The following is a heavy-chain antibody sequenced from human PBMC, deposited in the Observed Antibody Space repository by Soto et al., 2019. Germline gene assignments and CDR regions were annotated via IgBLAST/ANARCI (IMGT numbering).Heavy chain of an antibody. CDR2: ISSDGTNK. CDR1: GFTFSSYG. D-gene: IGHD3-22*01. J-gene: IGHJ4*02. V-gene: IGHV3-30*03. Sequence: GGSLRLSCAASGFTFSSYGMHWVRQAPGKGLEWVAVISSDGTNKYHVDSVKGRFTISRDNSKNTLYLQMNSLRTEVTAVYYYDSSGYYDYWGQGTLVTVSS. CDR3: DSSGYYDY.